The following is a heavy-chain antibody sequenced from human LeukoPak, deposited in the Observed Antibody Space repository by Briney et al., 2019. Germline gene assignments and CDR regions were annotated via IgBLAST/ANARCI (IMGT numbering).Heavy chain of an antibody. CDR3: ASRNWNDFWSAFDI. J-gene: IGHJ3*02. CDR2: IYYSGST. CDR1: GGSISSSSYY. V-gene: IGHV4-39*07. Sequence: PSETLSLTCTVSGGSISSSSYYWGWIRQPPGKGLEWIGSIYYSGSTYYNPSLKSRVTISVDTSKNQFSLKLSSVTAADTAVYYCASRNWNDFWSAFDIWGQGTMVTVSS. D-gene: IGHD1-1*01.